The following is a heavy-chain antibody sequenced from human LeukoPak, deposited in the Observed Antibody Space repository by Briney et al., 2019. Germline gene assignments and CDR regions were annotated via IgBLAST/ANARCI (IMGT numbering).Heavy chain of an antibody. CDR1: GGSISSYY. D-gene: IGHD2-2*02. CDR2: IYYSGST. Sequence: SETLSLTCTVSGGSISSYYWSWLRQPPGKGLEWIGYIYYSGSTNYNPSLESRVTTSVDTSKNPFSLKLSSVTAADTAVYYCARGTYCSSTSCYTSCFDYWGQGTLVTVSS. V-gene: IGHV4-59*01. J-gene: IGHJ4*02. CDR3: ARGTYCSSTSCYTSCFDY.